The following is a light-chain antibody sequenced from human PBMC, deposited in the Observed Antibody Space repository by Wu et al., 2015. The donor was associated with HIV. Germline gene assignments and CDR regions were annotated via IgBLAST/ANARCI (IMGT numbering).Light chain of an antibody. CDR1: QSISSD. CDR2: AAS. Sequence: DIQMTQSPSSLSASVGDRVTISCRASQSISSDLKWYQQKPGAAPKLLIYAASNLQSGVPSRFSGSGSGTDFTLTISTLQPEDFATYYCQQTYSTPKTFGQGTKVEIK. J-gene: IGKJ1*01. V-gene: IGKV1-39*01. CDR3: QQTYSTPKT.